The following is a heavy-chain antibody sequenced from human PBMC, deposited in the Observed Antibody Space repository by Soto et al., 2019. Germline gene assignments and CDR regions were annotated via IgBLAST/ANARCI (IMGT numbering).Heavy chain of an antibody. J-gene: IGHJ6*03. CDR3: ARSSSYTNYCYMDV. CDR1: GYTFTSYG. Sequence: GASVKVSCKASGYTFTSYGISWVRQAPGQGLEWMGWISAYNGNTNYAQKLQGRVTMTTDTSTSTAYMELRSLRSDDTAVYYCARSSSYTNYCYMDVWGKGTTVTVSS. V-gene: IGHV1-18*01. D-gene: IGHD6-13*01. CDR2: ISAYNGNT.